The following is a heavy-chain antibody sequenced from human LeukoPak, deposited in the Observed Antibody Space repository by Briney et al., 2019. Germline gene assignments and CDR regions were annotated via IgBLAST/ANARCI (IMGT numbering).Heavy chain of an antibody. CDR3: ASRGKKYSSRPYYFDY. D-gene: IGHD6-13*01. Sequence: SETLSLTCFVSSRPLSVYSWMWSRQSPGKGRVWGRELNYRGRTEHNTSLKSRVTKSVETSKNQFSLKLSSAAAADTAVYYCASRGKKYSSRPYYFDYWGQGTLVTVSS. J-gene: IGHJ4*02. CDR2: LNYRGRT. V-gene: IGHV4-34*01. CDR1: SRPLSVYS.